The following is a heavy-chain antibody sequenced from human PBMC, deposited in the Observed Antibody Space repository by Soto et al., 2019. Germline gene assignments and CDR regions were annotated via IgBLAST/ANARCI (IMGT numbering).Heavy chain of an antibody. CDR1: GGSISSSSYY. CDR3: ARWKSGSPNWFDP. Sequence: QLQLQESGPGLVKPSETLSLTCTVSGGSISSSSYYWGWIRQPPGKGLEWIGSIYYSGSTYYNPSLKSRVTISVDTSKNQFSLKLSSVTAADTAVYYCARWKSGSPNWFDPWGQGTLVTVSS. D-gene: IGHD3-10*01. J-gene: IGHJ5*02. CDR2: IYYSGST. V-gene: IGHV4-39*01.